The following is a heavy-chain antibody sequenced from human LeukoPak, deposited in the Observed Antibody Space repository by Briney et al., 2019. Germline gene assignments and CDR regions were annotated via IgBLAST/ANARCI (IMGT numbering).Heavy chain of an antibody. CDR1: GFTFSRYS. Sequence: PGGSLRLSCAASGFTFSRYSMNWVRQAPGKGLEWVSYISSGNSYIYYADSVKGRFTISTDNAKNSLYLQMNSLRADDRAVYYWGKDSFGYYVFDYWGQGTLVTVSS. V-gene: IGHV3-21*01. CDR2: ISSGNSYI. J-gene: IGHJ4*02. CDR3: GKDSFGYYVFDY. D-gene: IGHD4-17*01.